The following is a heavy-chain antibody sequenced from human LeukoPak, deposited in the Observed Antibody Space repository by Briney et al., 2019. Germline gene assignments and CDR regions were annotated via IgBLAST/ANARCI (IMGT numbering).Heavy chain of an antibody. J-gene: IGHJ4*02. CDR1: GFTFSSYG. V-gene: IGHV3-48*01. CDR3: ANSYDFRSTYYTGQEVLDY. CDR2: ISSSSSTI. D-gene: IGHD3-3*01. Sequence: AGGSLRLSCAASGFTFSSYGMTWVRQAPGKGLEWVSYISSSSSTIYYADSVKGRFTISRDNSKNTLYLQMSGLRAEDTAVYYCANSYDFRSTYYTGQEVLDYWGQGTLVTVSS.